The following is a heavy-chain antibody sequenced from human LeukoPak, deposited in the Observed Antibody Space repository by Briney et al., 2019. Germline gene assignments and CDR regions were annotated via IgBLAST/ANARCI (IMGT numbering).Heavy chain of an antibody. D-gene: IGHD6-6*01. CDR2: IYYSGST. CDR3: ARVVAARPFSRYYYYMDV. J-gene: IGHJ6*03. V-gene: IGHV4-39*07. CDR1: GGSISSSSYY. Sequence: NPSETLSLTCTVSGGSISSSSYYWGWIRQPPGKGLEWIGSIYYSGSTYHNPSLKSRVTISVDTSKNQFSLKLGSVTAADTAVYYCARVVAARPFSRYYYYMDVWGKGTTVTVSS.